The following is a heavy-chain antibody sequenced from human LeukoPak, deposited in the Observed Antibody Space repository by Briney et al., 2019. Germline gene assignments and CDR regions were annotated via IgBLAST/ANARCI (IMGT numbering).Heavy chain of an antibody. Sequence: GGSLRLSCAASGFTFSSYAMSWVRQAPGKGLEWVSAISGSGGSTYYADSVEGRFTISRDNSKNTLYLQMNSLRAEDTAVYYCAKKALPGYSYGYFDYWGQGTLVTVSS. CDR3: AKKALPGYSYGYFDY. V-gene: IGHV3-23*01. J-gene: IGHJ4*02. CDR1: GFTFSSYA. CDR2: ISGSGGST. D-gene: IGHD5-18*01.